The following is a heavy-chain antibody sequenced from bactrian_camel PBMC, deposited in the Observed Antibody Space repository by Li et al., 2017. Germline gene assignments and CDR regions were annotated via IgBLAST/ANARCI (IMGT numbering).Heavy chain of an antibody. CDR1: GFTFEEAD. CDR3: VTDQGAWSVFDFAY. Sequence: VQLVESGGGSVQAKGSLRLSCAASGFTFEEADLGWYRQAPGKGLEWVSTINRAGTTTYYGDSVKGRFICSRDNAKNTVYLQMNSLKPEDTAVYYCVTDQGAWSVFDFAYWGQGTQVTVS. D-gene: IGHD8*01. CDR2: INRAGTTT. V-gene: IGHV3S36*01. J-gene: IGHJ6*01.